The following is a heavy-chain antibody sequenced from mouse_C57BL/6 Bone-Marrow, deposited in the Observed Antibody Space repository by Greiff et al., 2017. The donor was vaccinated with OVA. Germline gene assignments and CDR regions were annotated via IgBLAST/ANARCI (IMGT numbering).Heavy chain of an antibody. D-gene: IGHD2-5*01. Sequence: EVKVEESGAELVRPGASVKLSCTASGFNIKDDYMHWVKQRPEQGLEWIGWIDPENGDTEYASKFQGKATITADTSSNTAYLQLSSLTSEDTAVYYCTDSKGCLFAYWGQGTLVTVSA. J-gene: IGHJ3*01. CDR2: IDPENGDT. CDR1: GFNIKDDY. V-gene: IGHV14-4*01. CDR3: TDSKGCLFAY.